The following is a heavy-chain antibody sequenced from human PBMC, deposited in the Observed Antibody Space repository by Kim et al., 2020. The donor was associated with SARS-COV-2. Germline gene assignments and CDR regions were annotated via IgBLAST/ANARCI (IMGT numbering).Heavy chain of an antibody. J-gene: IGHJ1*01. CDR1: GFAFSSYS. CDR3: ARFGTAASS. CDR2: ISGSSATI. V-gene: IGHV3-23*01. D-gene: IGHD3-10*01. Sequence: GGSLRLSCTASGFAFSSYSMGWVRQAPGKGLEWVSPISGSSATICYTDSVKGRFTISRDNSKNMLYLQMNSLRAEDTAVYYCARFGTAASSWGLGTLV.